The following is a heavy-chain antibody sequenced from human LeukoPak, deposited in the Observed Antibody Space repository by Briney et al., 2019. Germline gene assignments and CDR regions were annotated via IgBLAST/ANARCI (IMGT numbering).Heavy chain of an antibody. V-gene: IGHV3-74*01. J-gene: IGHJ4*02. CDR3: ARGPPYSSSWYNPYYYFDY. Sequence: PGGSLRLSCAASGFTFSNYWMDWVRQAPGKGLVWVSRINSDGSSTSYADSVKGRFTISRDNAKNTLYLQMNSLRAEDTAVYYCARGPPYSSSWYNPYYYFDYWGQGTLVTVSS. CDR2: INSDGSST. CDR1: GFTFSNYW. D-gene: IGHD6-13*01.